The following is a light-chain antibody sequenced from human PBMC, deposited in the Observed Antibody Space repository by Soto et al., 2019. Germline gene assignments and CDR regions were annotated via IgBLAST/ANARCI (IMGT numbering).Light chain of an antibody. CDR3: QSYAGTNQV. CDR2: EDN. J-gene: IGLJ3*02. Sequence: NFMLTQPHSVSESPGKTVTISCTRSSGSIASNYVQWDQQRPGSSPTTVIYEDNQRPSGVPDRFSGSIDSSSNSASLSISGLGTEDEDDYSCQSYAGTNQVFGVGTKVTVL. V-gene: IGLV6-57*01. CDR1: SGSIASNY.